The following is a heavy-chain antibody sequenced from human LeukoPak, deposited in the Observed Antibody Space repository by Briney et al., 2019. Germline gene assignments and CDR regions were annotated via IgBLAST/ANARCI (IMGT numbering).Heavy chain of an antibody. CDR1: DYSISSDYY. CDR3: ARLAAAGRFTYYYMDV. Sequence: PSGTLSLTCTVFDYSISSDYYWGWIRQPPGKGLELIGSINHSGNTYYSPSLKSRVTISVDTAKKQFSLKVTSVTAADTAMYYCARLAAAGRFTYYYMDVWGKGTTVTVSS. V-gene: IGHV4-38-2*02. J-gene: IGHJ6*03. CDR2: INHSGNT. D-gene: IGHD6-13*01.